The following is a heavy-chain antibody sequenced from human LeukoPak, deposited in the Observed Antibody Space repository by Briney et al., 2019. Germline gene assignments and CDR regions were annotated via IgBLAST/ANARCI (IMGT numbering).Heavy chain of an antibody. CDR1: GFTFSDYW. D-gene: IGHD3-10*01. J-gene: IGHJ4*02. Sequence: GGSLRLSCAASGFTFSDYWIHWVRQAPGKGLVWVSRINTDGSITNYADSVKGRFSISGDNAKNTLYLQMSSLRAEDTAVYYCARDRGPRTGFMVREAYDYWGQGTLVTVSS. CDR3: ARDRGPRTGFMVREAYDY. V-gene: IGHV3-74*01. CDR2: INTDGSIT.